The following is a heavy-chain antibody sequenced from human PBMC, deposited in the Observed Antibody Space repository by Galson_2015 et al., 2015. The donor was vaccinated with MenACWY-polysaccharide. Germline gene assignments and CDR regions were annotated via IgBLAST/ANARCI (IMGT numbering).Heavy chain of an antibody. CDR3: AREAGSGWKEFDF. Sequence: SLRLSCAASGFTFSSYEMNWVRQAPGRGLEWVSYIGSSGSLIYYAGSVKGRFTVSRDNAKNSLYLQMSSLRAEDTAVYYCAREAGSGWKEFDFWGQGTLVTVSS. V-gene: IGHV3-48*03. J-gene: IGHJ4*02. D-gene: IGHD6-19*01. CDR2: IGSSGSLI. CDR1: GFTFSSYE.